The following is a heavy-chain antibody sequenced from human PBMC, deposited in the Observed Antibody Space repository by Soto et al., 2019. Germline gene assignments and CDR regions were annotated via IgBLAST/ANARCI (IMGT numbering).Heavy chain of an antibody. CDR3: ARGPDVEMATTEGYFDL. Sequence: SETLSLTCTVSGGSISSGDYYWSWIRQPPGKGLEWIGYIYYSGSTYYNPSLKSRVTISRDNAKNSLYLQMNSLRAEDTAVYYCARGPDVEMATTEGYFDLWGRGTLVTVSS. V-gene: IGHV4-30-4*01. J-gene: IGHJ2*01. CDR2: IYYSGST. D-gene: IGHD1-26*01. CDR1: GGSISSGDYY.